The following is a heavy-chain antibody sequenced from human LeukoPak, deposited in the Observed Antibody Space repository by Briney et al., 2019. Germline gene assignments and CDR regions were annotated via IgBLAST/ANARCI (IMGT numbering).Heavy chain of an antibody. V-gene: IGHV4-59*01. Sequence: SETLSLTCTVSGGSINSYYWSWIRQPPGKGLEWLGYIYYSGTTNYNPSLKSRVTISVEMSKNQFSLKLRSVTAADTAVYYCARGWFGAPGGDAFDIWGQGTMVTVSS. CDR1: GGSINSYY. CDR2: IYYSGTT. D-gene: IGHD3-10*01. J-gene: IGHJ3*02. CDR3: ARGWFGAPGGDAFDI.